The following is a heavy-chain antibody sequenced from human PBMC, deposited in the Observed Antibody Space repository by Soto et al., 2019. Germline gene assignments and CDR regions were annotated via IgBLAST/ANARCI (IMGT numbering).Heavy chain of an antibody. J-gene: IGHJ3*01. Sequence: PGASLKISCKASGYIFTSYWIAWVRQKPGKGLEWMGIIYPGDSDTTYSPSFQGQVTISADMSNNTAYLQLSGLKASDTAMYYCARHSGGGHNPVVLPGWDFWAQG. D-gene: IGHD2-15*01. CDR3: ARHSGGGHNPVVLPGWDF. CDR2: IYPGDSDT. V-gene: IGHV5-51*01. CDR1: GYIFTSYW.